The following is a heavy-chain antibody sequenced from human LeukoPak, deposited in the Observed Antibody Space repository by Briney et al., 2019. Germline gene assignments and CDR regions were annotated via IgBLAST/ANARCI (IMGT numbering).Heavy chain of an antibody. V-gene: IGHV3-74*01. CDR2: INSDGSST. CDR3: AREIAAASYYYYYYMDV. J-gene: IGHJ6*03. Sequence: GGSLRLSCAASGFTFSSYWMHWVRQAPGKGLVWVSRINSDGSSTNYADSVKGRFTISRDNAKNTLYLQMNSLRAEDTAVYYCAREIAAASYYYYYYMDVWGKGTTVTVSS. CDR1: GFTFSSYW. D-gene: IGHD6-13*01.